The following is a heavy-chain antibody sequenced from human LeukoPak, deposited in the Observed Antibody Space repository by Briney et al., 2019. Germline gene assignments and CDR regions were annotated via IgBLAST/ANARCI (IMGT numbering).Heavy chain of an antibody. CDR1: GGSISSHY. Sequence: PSEGLSLTCSVSGGSISSHYWSWTRQPAGKGLEWIGRMYISGSTNYNPSLRSRVTMSLDTSKNQFFLKLSSVTAADTAVYYCARDRTIFESHWYFDLWGGGTVVTVSS. D-gene: IGHD3-3*01. CDR3: ARDRTIFESHWYFDL. V-gene: IGHV4-4*07. J-gene: IGHJ2*01. CDR2: MYISGST.